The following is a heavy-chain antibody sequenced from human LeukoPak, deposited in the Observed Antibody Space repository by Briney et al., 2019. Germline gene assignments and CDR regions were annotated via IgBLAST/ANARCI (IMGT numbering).Heavy chain of an antibody. CDR2: IKQDGSEK. J-gene: IGHJ4*02. V-gene: IGHV3-7*03. D-gene: IGHD6-19*01. CDR1: GFSFSNYW. Sequence: PGGSLRLSCAASGFSFSNYWMHWVRQPPGKGLEWVANIKQDGSEKYYVDSVKGRFTISRDNAKNPLYLQMNSLRAEDTGVYYCDGGTGWVSNLGGGQGTLVIVSS. CDR3: DGGTGWVSNLG.